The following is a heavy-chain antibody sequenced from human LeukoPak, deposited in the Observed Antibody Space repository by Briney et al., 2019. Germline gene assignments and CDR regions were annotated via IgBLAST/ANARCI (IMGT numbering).Heavy chain of an antibody. V-gene: IGHV1-18*01. CDR3: ARDYFGYSSSWYLGYFDY. D-gene: IGHD6-13*01. CDR1: GYTFTSYG. J-gene: IGHJ4*02. CDR2: ISAYNGNT. Sequence: ASVKVSCKASGYTFTSYGISWVRQAPGQGLEWMGWISAYNGNTNYAQRLQGRVTMTTDTSTSTAYMELRSLRSDDTAVYYCARDYFGYSSSWYLGYFDYWGQGTLVTVSS.